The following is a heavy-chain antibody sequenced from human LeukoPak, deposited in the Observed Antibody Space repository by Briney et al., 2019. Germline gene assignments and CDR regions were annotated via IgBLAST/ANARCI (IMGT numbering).Heavy chain of an antibody. CDR3: ARDFGETSLPNWFDP. J-gene: IGHJ5*02. CDR1: GMSITSRHY. D-gene: IGHD3-16*01. V-gene: IGHV4-38-2*02. Sequence: SETLSLTCSVSGMSITSRHYWGWIRQPPGKGLEWIGSTSHSDSPYYNPSLESRVTISLDPSRNQFSLKLTSVTAADTAVYYCARDFGETSLPNWFDPWGQGTLVIVSS. CDR2: TSHSDSP.